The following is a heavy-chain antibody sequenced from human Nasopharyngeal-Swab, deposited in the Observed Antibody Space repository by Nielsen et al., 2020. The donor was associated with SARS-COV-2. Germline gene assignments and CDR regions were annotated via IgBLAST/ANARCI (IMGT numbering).Heavy chain of an antibody. J-gene: IGHJ4*02. D-gene: IGHD5-18*01. CDR3: ANSVDAAMADY. CDR2: ISGSGGST. V-gene: IGHV3-23*01. Sequence: VRQATGKGLEWVSAISGSGGSTYYADSVKGRFTISRDNSKNTLYLQMNSLRAEDTAVYYCANSVDAAMADYWGQGTLVTVSS.